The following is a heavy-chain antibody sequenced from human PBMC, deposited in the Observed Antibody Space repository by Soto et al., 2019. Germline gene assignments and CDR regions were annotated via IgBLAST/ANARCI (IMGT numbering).Heavy chain of an antibody. J-gene: IGHJ6*02. CDR3: ARDTVAPTPYGMDV. D-gene: IGHD2-15*01. CDR2: IYYSGST. Sequence: PSETLSLTCTVSGGSISSGGYYWSWIRQHPGKGLEWIGYIYYSGSTYYNPSLKSRVTISVDTSKNQFSLKLSSVTAADTAVYYCARDTVAPTPYGMDVWGQGTTVTVSS. V-gene: IGHV4-31*03. CDR1: GGSISSGGYY.